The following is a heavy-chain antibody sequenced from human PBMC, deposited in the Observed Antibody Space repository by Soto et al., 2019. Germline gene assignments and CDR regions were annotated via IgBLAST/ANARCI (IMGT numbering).Heavy chain of an antibody. CDR2: IYYSGST. CDR3: ARELFGVVNWFDP. D-gene: IGHD3-3*01. CDR1: GGSISSSSYY. J-gene: IGHJ5*02. V-gene: IGHV4-39*02. Sequence: PSETLSLTCTVSGGSISSSSYYWGWIRQPPGKGLEWIGSIYYSGSTYYNPSLKSRVTISVDTSKNQFSLKLSSVTAADTAVYYCARELFGVVNWFDPWGQGTLVTVSS.